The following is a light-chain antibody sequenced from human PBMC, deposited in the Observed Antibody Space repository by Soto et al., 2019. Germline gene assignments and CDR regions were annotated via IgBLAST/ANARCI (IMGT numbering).Light chain of an antibody. CDR1: QSISDT. CDR2: GAS. CDR3: QQYKSWPPIT. J-gene: IGKJ5*01. Sequence: DILMTQSPATLSLSPGGRATLSCRASQSISDTLAWYQQKPGQAPRLLIHGASTRATGFPARFSGSGSGTDFTLTISSLQSEDFAVYYCQQYKSWPPITFGQGTRLEI. V-gene: IGKV3-15*01.